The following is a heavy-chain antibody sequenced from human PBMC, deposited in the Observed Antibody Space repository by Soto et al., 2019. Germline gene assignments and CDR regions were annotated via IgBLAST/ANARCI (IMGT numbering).Heavy chain of an antibody. Sequence: EVPLLESGGGLVQPGGSLRLSCAVSGFTFSNYAMRWVRQTPGKGLEWVSVISGSGASTYYADSVKGRFTISRDNSKNTLDVPMNSLRAEDTAVYYCARTILTGYCWDVGYSDYWGQGTLVTVSS. V-gene: IGHV3-23*01. J-gene: IGHJ4*02. D-gene: IGHD3-9*01. CDR3: ARTILTGYCWDVGYSDY. CDR2: ISGSGAST. CDR1: GFTFSNYA.